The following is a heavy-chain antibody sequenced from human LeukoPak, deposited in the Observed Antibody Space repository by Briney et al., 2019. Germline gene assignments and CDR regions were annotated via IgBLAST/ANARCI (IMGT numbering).Heavy chain of an antibody. V-gene: IGHV3-66*01. J-gene: IGHJ4*02. CDR1: GFTFSGYS. Sequence: GGSLRLSCAASGFTFSGYSMNWVRQAPGKGLEWISVIYSGGSTYYADSVKGRFTISRDNSKNTLYLQMNSLRAEDTAVYYCARWAGYSSTWYGLFDYWGQGTLVTVSS. CDR2: IYSGGST. CDR3: ARWAGYSSTWYGLFDY. D-gene: IGHD6-13*01.